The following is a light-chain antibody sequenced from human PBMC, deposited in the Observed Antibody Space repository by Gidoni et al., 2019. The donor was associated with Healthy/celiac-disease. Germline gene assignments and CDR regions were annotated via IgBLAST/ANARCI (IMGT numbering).Light chain of an antibody. CDR3: QQRSNWGLT. Sequence: EPVFTQSPATRSLSPGERATLSCRASQRISSYLACYQQKPGQAPRLLIYDASNRATGSPARFSGSGSGTDFTLTISSLEPEDFAVYYCQQRSNWGLTFGGGTKVEIK. CDR1: QRISSY. J-gene: IGKJ4*01. CDR2: DAS. V-gene: IGKV3-11*01.